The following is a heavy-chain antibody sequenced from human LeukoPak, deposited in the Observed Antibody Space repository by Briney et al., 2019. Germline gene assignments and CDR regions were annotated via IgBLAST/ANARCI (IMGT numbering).Heavy chain of an antibody. CDR3: ANPPHPRHSYDRTGYSFSNYSYYGMGV. J-gene: IGHJ6*02. CDR1: GFTVSSNY. V-gene: IGHV3-66*02. D-gene: IGHD3-22*01. Sequence: PGGSLRLSCAASGFTVSSNYMSWVRQAPGKGLEWVSVIYSGGSTYYADSVKGRFTISRDNSKNTLYLQMNSLRAEDTAVYYCANPPHPRHSYDRTGYSFSNYSYYGMGVWGPGTTVTVSS. CDR2: IYSGGST.